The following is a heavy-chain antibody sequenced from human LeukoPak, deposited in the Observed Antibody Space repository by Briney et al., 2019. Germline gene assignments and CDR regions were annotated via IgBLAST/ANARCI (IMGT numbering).Heavy chain of an antibody. J-gene: IGHJ4*02. CDR3: ARNFVGSITSDFDS. D-gene: IGHD1-26*01. CDR2: IHGDGTIT. V-gene: IGHV3-74*01. Sequence: GGSLRLSCAASGFTFSSYWVHWVRQVPGKGRVWVSRIHGDGTITNYEDSVKGRFTISRDNARNTLYLQMNSLRAEDTAIYYCARNFVGSITSDFDSWGQGTQVTVSS. CDR1: GFTFSSYW.